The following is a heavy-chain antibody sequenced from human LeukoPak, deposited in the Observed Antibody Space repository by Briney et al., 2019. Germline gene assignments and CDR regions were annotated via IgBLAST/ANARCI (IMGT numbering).Heavy chain of an antibody. CDR3: ARIRVNALDI. D-gene: IGHD3-10*01. CDR1: NSSIISYY. V-gene: IGHV4-59*01. J-gene: IGHJ3*02. CDR2: IYHSGTT. Sequence: SETLSLTCTVSNSSIISYYWSWIRQPPGKGLEWIGYIYHSGTTNYNPSLKSRVTMSVDTSTNQFSLKLSSVTAADTAVYYCARIRVNALDIWGQGTMVTVSS.